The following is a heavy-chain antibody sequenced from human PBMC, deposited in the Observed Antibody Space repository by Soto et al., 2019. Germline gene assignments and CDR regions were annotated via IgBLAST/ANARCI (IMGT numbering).Heavy chain of an antibody. CDR2: ISGGGGST. Sequence: EVQLLESGRGLVQPGGSLRLSCAASGFTFSTYAMNWVRQAPGKGLDWVSGISGGGGSTYYADSVKGRFTISRDNSKNTLYLQMNSLRAEDTAIYYCAKDPTFYDSSAQFDYWGQGTLVTVSS. CDR1: GFTFSTYA. D-gene: IGHD3-22*01. J-gene: IGHJ4*02. V-gene: IGHV3-23*01. CDR3: AKDPTFYDSSAQFDY.